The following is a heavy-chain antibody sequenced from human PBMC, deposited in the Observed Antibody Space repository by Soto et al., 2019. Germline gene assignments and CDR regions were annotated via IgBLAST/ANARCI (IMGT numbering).Heavy chain of an antibody. V-gene: IGHV3-74*03. CDR2: TNTDGTAT. Sequence: GGSLRLSCAASGFTFSAYWMHWVRQAPGKGLVWVSRTNTDGTATTYADSVEGRFTISRDNAKNMPYLQMNSLRAEDTAVYYCTRGHYYGMDVWGQGTTVTVSS. CDR3: TRGHYYGMDV. J-gene: IGHJ6*02. CDR1: GFTFSAYW.